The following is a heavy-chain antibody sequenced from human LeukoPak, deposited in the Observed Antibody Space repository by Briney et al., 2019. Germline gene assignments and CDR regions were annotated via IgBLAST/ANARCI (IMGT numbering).Heavy chain of an antibody. CDR3: ARERRYCSGGSCYKDAFDI. Sequence: GGSLRLSCVASGFTFRSYAMNWVRQAPGKGLEWVSYMSSDSSFINYADSVKGRFTISRDNAKNSLYLQMNSLRAEDTAVYYCARERRYCSGGSCYKDAFDIWGQGTMVTVSS. V-gene: IGHV3-21*05. J-gene: IGHJ3*02. CDR1: GFTFRSYA. CDR2: MSSDSSFI. D-gene: IGHD2-15*01.